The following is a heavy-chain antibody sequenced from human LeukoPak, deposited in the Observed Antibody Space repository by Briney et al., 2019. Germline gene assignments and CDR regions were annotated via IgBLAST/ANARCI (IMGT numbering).Heavy chain of an antibody. CDR3: ARDDRLVTNKGNWFDP. CDR2: INPNSGGT. V-gene: IGHV1-2*02. Sequence: ASVKVSCKASGYTFTGYYMHWVRQAPGQGLECMGWINPNSGGTNYAQKFQGRVTMTRDTSISTAYMELSRLRSDDTAVYYCARDDRLVTNKGNWFDPWGQGTLVTVSS. D-gene: IGHD2-21*02. CDR1: GYTFTGYY. J-gene: IGHJ5*02.